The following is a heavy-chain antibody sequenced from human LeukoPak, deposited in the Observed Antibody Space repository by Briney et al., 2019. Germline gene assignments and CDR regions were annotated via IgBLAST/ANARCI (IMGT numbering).Heavy chain of an antibody. CDR1: GFTFSNAC. V-gene: IGHV3-15*01. J-gene: IGHJ4*02. CDR3: TTELRWELPATDY. CDR2: IKSKTDGGTT. D-gene: IGHD1-26*01. Sequence: GGSLRLSCAASGFTFSNACMRWVRQAPGKGLECVGRIKSKTDGGTTDYSAPVKGRFTISRDDSKNTFYLQMNSLKTDDTDVYYCTTELRWELPATDYWGQGTMVTVSS.